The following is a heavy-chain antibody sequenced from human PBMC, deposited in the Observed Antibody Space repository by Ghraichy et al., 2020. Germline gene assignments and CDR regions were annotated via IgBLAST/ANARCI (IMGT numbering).Heavy chain of an antibody. V-gene: IGHV3-53*01. CDR3: ARATRGWFDP. CDR2: VYVGDKT. D-gene: IGHD2-2*01. Sequence: GESLNISCAASGFTVSSNYVTLVRQAPGKGLEWVSVVYVGDKTYYADSVRGRFTISRDTSKNTLYLQMDSLRAEDTAMYYCARATRGWFDPWGQGTLVTVSS. J-gene: IGHJ5*02. CDR1: GFTVSSNY.